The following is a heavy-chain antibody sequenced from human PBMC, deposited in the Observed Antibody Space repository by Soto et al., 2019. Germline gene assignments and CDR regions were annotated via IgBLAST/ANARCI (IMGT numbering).Heavy chain of an antibody. CDR1: GYTFSGYS. V-gene: IGHV1-18*01. J-gene: IGHJ4*02. CDR3: ARVDRSIRWTVDY. CDR2: IRPKNGNT. D-gene: IGHD3-22*01. Sequence: ASVKVSCKASGYTFSGYSISWVRQAPGQGLEWVGWIRPKNGNTNTAQKFQGRVTMTTHTSTRTAYMELASLKSDDTAIYFCARVDRSIRWTVDYWGQGTLVTVSS.